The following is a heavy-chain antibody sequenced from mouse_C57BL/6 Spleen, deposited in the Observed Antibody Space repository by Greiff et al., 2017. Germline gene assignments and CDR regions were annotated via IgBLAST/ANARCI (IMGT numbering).Heavy chain of an antibody. CDR1: Y. CDR2: IDPEDGDT. Sequence: VQLQQSGAELVRPGASVKLSYYMHWVKQRPEQGLEWIGRIDPEDGDTEYAPKFQGKATMTADTSSNPAYLQLSSLTSEDTAVYYCTRNWDEWFAYWGQGTLVTVSA. V-gene: IGHV14-1*01. CDR3: TRNWDEWFAY. D-gene: IGHD4-1*01. J-gene: IGHJ3*01.